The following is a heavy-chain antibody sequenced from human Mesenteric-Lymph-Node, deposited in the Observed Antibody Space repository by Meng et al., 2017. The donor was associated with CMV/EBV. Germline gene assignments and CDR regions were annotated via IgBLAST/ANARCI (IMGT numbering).Heavy chain of an antibody. CDR1: TFTGYY. J-gene: IGHJ4*02. D-gene: IGHD3-22*01. V-gene: IGHV1-2*04. CDR3: ARGGSITMRVVVMANFDY. Sequence: TFTGYYIHWVRQAPGQGLEWMGWINPNSGATNFAQNFQGWVTMTRDTSISTVYMELSRLRSDDTAVYYCARGGSITMRVVVMANFDYWGQGTLVTVSS. CDR2: INPNSGAT.